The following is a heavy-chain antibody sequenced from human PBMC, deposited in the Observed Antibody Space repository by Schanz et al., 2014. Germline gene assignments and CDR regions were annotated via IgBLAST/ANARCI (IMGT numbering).Heavy chain of an antibody. CDR2: INGYNGHT. CDR1: GYTFTDYG. D-gene: IGHD6-13*01. CDR3: GRDGVDAAAGGNY. J-gene: IGHJ4*02. V-gene: IGHV1-18*01. Sequence: QVHLVQSGAEVKKPGASVKVSCKASGYTFTDYGITWVRQAPGQGLEWMGWINGYNGHTLYAQKFQGGVTMTTDTSTSTSYMELTSLRFDDTTVYYCGRDGVDAAAGGNYWGQGTLVTVSS.